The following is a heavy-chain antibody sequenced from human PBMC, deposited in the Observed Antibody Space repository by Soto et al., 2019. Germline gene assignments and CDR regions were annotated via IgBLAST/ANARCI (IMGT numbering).Heavy chain of an antibody. CDR1: GVSISSGSYY. V-gene: IGHV4-31*03. CDR2: IFYTGTT. D-gene: IGHD6-19*01. CDR3: ARRASSPSLYYYYGVDV. Sequence: LSLTCTVSGVSISSGSYYWSWIRQHPGKGLEWIGSIFYTGTTYYNLSLKSRITISMDTSENQFSLKLSSVTAADTAVYYCARRASSPSLYYYYGVDVWGQGTTVTVSS. J-gene: IGHJ6*02.